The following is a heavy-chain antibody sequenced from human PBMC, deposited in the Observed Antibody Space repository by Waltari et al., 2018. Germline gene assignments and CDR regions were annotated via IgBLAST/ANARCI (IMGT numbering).Heavy chain of an antibody. CDR3: ARDLGNYGDLDY. J-gene: IGHJ4*02. D-gene: IGHD4-17*01. V-gene: IGHV1-46*03. CDR2: INPCGGST. CDR1: GYTFTSYY. Sequence: QVQLVQSGAEVKKPGASVKVSCKASGYTFTSYYMHWVRQAPGQGLEWMGIINPCGGSTSYAQKFQGRVTMTRDTSTSTVYMELSSLRSEDTAVYYCARDLGNYGDLDYWGQGTLVTVSS.